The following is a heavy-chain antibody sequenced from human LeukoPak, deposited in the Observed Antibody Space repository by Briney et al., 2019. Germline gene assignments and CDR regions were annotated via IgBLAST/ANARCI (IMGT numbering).Heavy chain of an antibody. CDR3: VLGAYWNDDKNAFHI. J-gene: IGHJ3*02. Sequence: GGSLRLSCAASGFTFSDSYMSWIRQAPGKGLEWVSSIGATGDTYYAGSVKGRFTISRENAKKSLYLQMSSLRVEDTAVYFCVLGAYWNDDKNAFHIWGPGTMVTVSS. CDR1: GFTFSDSY. D-gene: IGHD1-1*01. V-gene: IGHV3-13*01. CDR2: IGATGDT.